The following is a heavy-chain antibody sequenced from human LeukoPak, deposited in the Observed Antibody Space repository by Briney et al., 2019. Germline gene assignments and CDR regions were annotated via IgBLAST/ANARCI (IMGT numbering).Heavy chain of an antibody. CDR3: ARGAAAAIPDY. Sequence: GGSLRLSCAASGFTFSSYWMHWVRQAPGKGLVWVSRINSDGSSTSYADSVKGRFTISRDNAKNTLYLQMNSLRAEDTAVYYCARGAAAAIPDYWGQGTLVTVSS. CDR2: INSDGSST. CDR1: GFTFSSYW. V-gene: IGHV3-74*01. D-gene: IGHD2-2*02. J-gene: IGHJ4*02.